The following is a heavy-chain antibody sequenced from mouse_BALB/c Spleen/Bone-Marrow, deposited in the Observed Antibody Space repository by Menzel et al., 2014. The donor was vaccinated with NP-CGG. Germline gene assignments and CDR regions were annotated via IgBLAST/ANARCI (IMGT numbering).Heavy chain of an antibody. CDR1: GFTFSYYA. D-gene: IGHD3-1*01. V-gene: IGHV5-9-4*01. J-gene: IGHJ2*01. CDR3: ARDSSGYFDY. Sequence: EEQVVESGGGLVKPGGSLKLSCAASGFTFSYYAMSWVRQSPEKSLEWVAEISSGGSYTYYPDTVTGRFTISRDNAKNTLYLEMSSLRSEDTAMYYCARDSSGYFDYWGQGTTRTVSS. CDR2: ISSGGSYT.